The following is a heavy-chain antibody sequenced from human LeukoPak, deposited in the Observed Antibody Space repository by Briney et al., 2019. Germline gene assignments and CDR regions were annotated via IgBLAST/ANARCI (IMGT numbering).Heavy chain of an antibody. J-gene: IGHJ6*03. CDR1: GFTFSSYG. D-gene: IGHD1-26*01. V-gene: IGHV3-33*01. CDR2: IWYDGSNK. CDR3: ARDGSYGLYYYYYMDV. Sequence: GRSLRLSCAASGFTFSSYGMHWVRQAPGKGLEWVAVIWYDGSNKYYADSVKGRFTISRDNSKNTLYLQMNSLRAEDTAVYYCARDGSYGLYYYYYMDVWGKGTTVTVSS.